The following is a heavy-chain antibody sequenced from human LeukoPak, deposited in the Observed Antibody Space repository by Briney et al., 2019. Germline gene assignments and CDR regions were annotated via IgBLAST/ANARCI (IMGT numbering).Heavy chain of an antibody. V-gene: IGHV4-39*01. D-gene: IGHD6-19*01. CDR3: ALTLYNSGWSYYFDY. Sequence: SETLSLTCTVSGGSISSRGYYWGWIRQPPGKGLEWLGTIYSGGRTYYNPSLQSRVTISVDTSKNQFSLKLTSVTAADTAVFYCALTLYNSGWSYYFDYWGQGTPVTVSS. J-gene: IGHJ4*02. CDR1: GGSISSRGYY. CDR2: IYSGGRT.